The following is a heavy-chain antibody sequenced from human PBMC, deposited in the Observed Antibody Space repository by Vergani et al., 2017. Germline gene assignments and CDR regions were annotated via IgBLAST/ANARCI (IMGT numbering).Heavy chain of an antibody. V-gene: IGHV1-2*02. Sequence: QVQLVQSGAEVKKPGASVKVSCKASGYTFTGYYMHWVRQAPGQGLEWMGWINPNSGGTNYAQKFQGRVTMTRDTSISTAYMELSRLRSDDTAVYYCARDELDYDFWSGYLIPYYYYGMDVWGQGTTVTVSS. J-gene: IGHJ6*02. CDR1: GYTFTGYY. CDR2: INPNSGGT. D-gene: IGHD3-3*01. CDR3: ARDELDYDFWSGYLIPYYYYGMDV.